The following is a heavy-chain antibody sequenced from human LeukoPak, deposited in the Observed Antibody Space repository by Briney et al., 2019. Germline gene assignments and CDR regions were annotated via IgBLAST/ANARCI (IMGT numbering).Heavy chain of an antibody. D-gene: IGHD2-2*01. CDR3: ARGPGAFDI. CDR1: GFIFSSYS. CDR2: ISATGNYI. J-gene: IGHJ3*02. V-gene: IGHV3-21*01. Sequence: KTGGSLRLSCAASGFIFSSYSMNWVRQAPGKGLEWVSSISATGNYIYYADSVKGRFTISRDNAKNSLYLQMNSLRAEDTAVYYCARGPGAFDIWGQGTMVTVSS.